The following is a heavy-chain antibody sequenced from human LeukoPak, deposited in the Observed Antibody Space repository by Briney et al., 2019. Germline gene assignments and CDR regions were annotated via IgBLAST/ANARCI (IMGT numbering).Heavy chain of an antibody. CDR3: ARGSLSSSWVRRRDWFDP. V-gene: IGHV4-34*01. D-gene: IGHD6-13*01. CDR1: GGSFSGYY. CDR2: INHSGST. Sequence: TSETLSLTCAVYGGSFSGYYWSWIRQPPGKGLEWIGEINHSGSTNYNPSLKSRVTISVDTSKNQFSLKLSSVTAADTAVYYCARGSLSSSWVRRRDWFDPWGQGTLVTVSS. J-gene: IGHJ5*02.